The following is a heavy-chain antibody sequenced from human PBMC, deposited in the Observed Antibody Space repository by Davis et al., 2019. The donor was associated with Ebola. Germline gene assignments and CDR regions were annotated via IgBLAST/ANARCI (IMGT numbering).Heavy chain of an antibody. D-gene: IGHD6-19*01. J-gene: IGHJ4*02. V-gene: IGHV1-18*01. CDR1: GYTFNSHG. CDR3: ARGRNGGWDFDY. Sequence: ASVKVSCKASGYTFNSHGISWVRQAPGQGLEWMAWISAYNGHTNYAQKFQGRLTLTTDTSTSTVYMELRSLTSNDTAEYYCARGRNGGWDFDYWGQGILVTVSS. CDR2: ISAYNGHT.